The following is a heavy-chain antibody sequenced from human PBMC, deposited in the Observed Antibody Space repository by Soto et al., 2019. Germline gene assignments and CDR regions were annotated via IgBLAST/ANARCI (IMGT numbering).Heavy chain of an antibody. CDR2: INPNSGET. CDR3: ARNPSGSHYSYRLDV. V-gene: IGHV1-2*04. CDR1: GYTFIAYY. Sequence: QVLLVQSGAEVKKPGASLKVSCKASGYTFIAYYIHWVRQVPGQGLEWMGRINPNSGETNYPQKFQGWVTLTRDTSINTAYMELSRLRPDDTAVYYCARNPSGSHYSYRLDVWGQGTTVTVSS. D-gene: IGHD6-19*01. J-gene: IGHJ6*02.